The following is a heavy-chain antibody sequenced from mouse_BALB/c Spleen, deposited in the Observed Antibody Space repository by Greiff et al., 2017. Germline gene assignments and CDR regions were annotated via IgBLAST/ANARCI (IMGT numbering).Heavy chain of an antibody. CDR3: ARDRGSMVTTTWFAY. Sequence: DVQLQESGGGLVKPGGSLKLSCAASGFTFSDYYMYWVRQTPEKRLEWVATISDGGSYTYYPDSVKGRFTISRDNAKNNLYLQMSSLKSEDTAMYYCARDRGSMVTTTWFAYWGQGTLVTVSA. J-gene: IGHJ3*01. CDR2: ISDGGSYT. D-gene: IGHD2-10*02. CDR1: GFTFSDYY. V-gene: IGHV5-4*02.